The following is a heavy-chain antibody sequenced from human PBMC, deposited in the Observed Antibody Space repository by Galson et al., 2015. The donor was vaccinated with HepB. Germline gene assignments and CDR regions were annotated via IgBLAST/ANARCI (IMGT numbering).Heavy chain of an antibody. CDR1: GGTFSSYT. V-gene: IGHV1-69*02. D-gene: IGHD6-13*01. Sequence: SVKVSCKASGGTFSSYTISWVRQAPGQGLEWMGRIIPILGIANYAQKFQGRVTITADKSTSTAYMELSSLRSEDTAVYYCASSRYSSSWYESLGYWGQGTLVTVSS. CDR2: IIPILGIA. J-gene: IGHJ4*02. CDR3: ASSRYSSSWYESLGY.